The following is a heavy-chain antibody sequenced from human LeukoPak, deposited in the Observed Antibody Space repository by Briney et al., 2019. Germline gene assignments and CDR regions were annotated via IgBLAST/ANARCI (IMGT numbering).Heavy chain of an antibody. CDR2: IFYTGNT. CDR3: ARQSSGYYYGWFDP. Sequence: PSETLSLTCTVSGGSILDSTYYWAWIRQPPGKGLEWIATIFYTGNTHYNPSLKSRVTMSVDTVRNQFSLNLNSVTAADPAVYYCARQSSGYYYGWFDPWGQGTLVTVSS. D-gene: IGHD3-22*01. V-gene: IGHV4-39*01. J-gene: IGHJ5*02. CDR1: GGSILDSTYY.